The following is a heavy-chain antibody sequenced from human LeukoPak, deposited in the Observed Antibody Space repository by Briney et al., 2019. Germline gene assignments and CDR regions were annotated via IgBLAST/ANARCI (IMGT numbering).Heavy chain of an antibody. V-gene: IGHV4-34*01. CDR2: INHSGST. D-gene: IGHD3-3*01. Sequence: SETLSLTCAVYGGSFSGYYWSWIRQPPGKGLEWIGEINHSGSTNYNPSLKSRVTISVDASKNQFSLKLSSVTAADTAVYYCARTYDFWSGYWVDYWGQGTLVTVSS. CDR3: ARTYDFWSGYWVDY. CDR1: GGSFSGYY. J-gene: IGHJ4*02.